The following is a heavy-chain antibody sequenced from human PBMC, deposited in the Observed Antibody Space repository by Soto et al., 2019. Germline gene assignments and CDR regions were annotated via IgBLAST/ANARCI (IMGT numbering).Heavy chain of an antibody. CDR3: ARDSGVAAAVGLLYYYYGMDV. CDR1: GGSFSGYY. Sequence: PSETLSLTCAVYGGSFSGYYWSWIRQPPGKGLEWIGEINHSGSTNYNPSLKSRVTISVDTSKNQFSLKLSSVTAADTAVYYCARDSGVAAAVGLLYYYYGMDVWGQGTTVTVSS. J-gene: IGHJ6*02. V-gene: IGHV4-34*01. D-gene: IGHD6-13*01. CDR2: INHSGST.